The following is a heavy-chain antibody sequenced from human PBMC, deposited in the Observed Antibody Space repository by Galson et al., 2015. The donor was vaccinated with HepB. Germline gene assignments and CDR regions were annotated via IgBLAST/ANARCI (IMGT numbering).Heavy chain of an antibody. CDR1: GYTFTSYG. D-gene: IGHD2-21*01. J-gene: IGHJ5*02. Sequence: SVKVSCKASGYTFTSYGISWVRQAPGQGLEWMGWISAYNGNTNYAQRLQGRVTMTTDTSISTAYMELSRLRSDDTAVYYCARPIAYCGGDCYTNWFDPWGQGTLVTVSS. CDR2: ISAYNGNT. V-gene: IGHV1-18*04. CDR3: ARPIAYCGGDCYTNWFDP.